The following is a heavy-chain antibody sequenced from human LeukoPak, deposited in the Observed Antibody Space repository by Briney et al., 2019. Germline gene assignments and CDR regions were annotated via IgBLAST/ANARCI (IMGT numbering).Heavy chain of an antibody. D-gene: IGHD6-6*01. J-gene: IGHJ6*03. CDR2: IYYSGST. CDR3: ARVGDSSSSVYYYYYYMDV. CDR1: GGSIGSYY. Sequence: SETLSLTCTVSGGSIGSYYWSWIRQPPGKGLEWIGYIYYSGSTNYNPSLKSRVTISVDTSKNQFSLKLSSVTAADTAVYYCARVGDSSSSVYYYYYYMDVWGKGTTVTVSS. V-gene: IGHV4-59*01.